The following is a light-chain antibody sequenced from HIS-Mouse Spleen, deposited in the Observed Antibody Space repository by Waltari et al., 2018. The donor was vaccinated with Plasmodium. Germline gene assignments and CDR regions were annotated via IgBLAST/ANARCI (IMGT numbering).Light chain of an antibody. J-gene: IGLJ1*01. Sequence: VSGSPGQSITISCTGTSSDVGGYNYVSWYQQHPGKAPKLMIYDVSNRPSGVSNRFSGSKSGNTASLTISGLQAEDEADYYCSSYTSSSTAFGTGTKVTVL. CDR1: SSDVGGYNY. CDR3: SSYTSSSTA. CDR2: DVS. V-gene: IGLV2-14*03.